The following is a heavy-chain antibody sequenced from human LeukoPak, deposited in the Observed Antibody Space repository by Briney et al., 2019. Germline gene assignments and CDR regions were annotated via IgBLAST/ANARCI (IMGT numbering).Heavy chain of an antibody. D-gene: IGHD2-2*02. CDR2: IDGNSGIK. J-gene: IGHJ6*03. Sequence: PGGSLRLSCAASGFTFTMFGMNWVRQAPGKGLEWVSYIDGNSGIKYYADSVQGRFTISRDNAQDSVFLQMTSLRVDDTAVYYCARVWVVPAAIDQDYYYYMDVWGKGTTVTVSS. CDR3: ARVWVVPAAIDQDYYYYMDV. CDR1: GFTFTMFG. V-gene: IGHV3-48*01.